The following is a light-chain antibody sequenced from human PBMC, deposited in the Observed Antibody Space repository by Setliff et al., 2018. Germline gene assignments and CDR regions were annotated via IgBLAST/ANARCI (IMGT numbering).Light chain of an antibody. CDR1: TSDIGTYNY. CDR2: DVS. V-gene: IGLV2-14*01. CDR3: YSYTASTSYV. Sequence: QSALTQPASVSGSPGQSITISCSGTTSDIGTYNYVSWYQQYPGKAPKLVMYDVSNRPSGVSNRFSGSKSGNTASLTISGLQAEDEADYYCYSYTASTSYVFGTGTKVTVL. J-gene: IGLJ1*01.